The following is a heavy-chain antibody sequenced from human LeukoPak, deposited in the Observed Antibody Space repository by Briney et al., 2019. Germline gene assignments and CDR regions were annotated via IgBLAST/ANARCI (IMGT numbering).Heavy chain of an antibody. Sequence: SGPTLVKPAQTLTLTCTFSGFSLSTSGVGVGWIRQPPGKALEWLALIYWDDDKRYSPSLKSRLTITKDTSKNQVVLTMTNMDPVDTATYYCAHFGLSGSYYLAFDYWGQGTLVTVSS. D-gene: IGHD1-26*01. CDR2: IYWDDDK. V-gene: IGHV2-5*02. J-gene: IGHJ4*02. CDR3: AHFGLSGSYYLAFDY. CDR1: GFSLSTSGVG.